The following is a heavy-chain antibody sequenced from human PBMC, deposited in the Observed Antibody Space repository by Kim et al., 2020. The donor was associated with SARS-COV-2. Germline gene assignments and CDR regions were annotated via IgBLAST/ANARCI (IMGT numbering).Heavy chain of an antibody. Sequence: SVKGRLTISRDNSKNTLSLQRNSLRAEDTAVYYCAKRGNSGTQGGFDYWGQGTLVTVSS. V-gene: IGHV3-23*01. J-gene: IGHJ4*02. CDR3: AKRGNSGTQGGFDY. D-gene: IGHD1-26*01.